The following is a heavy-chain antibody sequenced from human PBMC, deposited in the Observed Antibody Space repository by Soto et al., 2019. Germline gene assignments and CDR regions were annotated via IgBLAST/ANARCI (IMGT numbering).Heavy chain of an antibody. CDR1: GFTFSSYS. Sequence: EVQLVESGGGLVKPGGSLRLSCAASGFTFSSYSMNWVRQAPGKGLEWVSSISSSSSYIYYADSVKGRFTISRDNAKNSLYLQMNRLRAEDTAVYYCARVPDFGVVIYSYYYMDVWGKGTTVTVSS. D-gene: IGHD3-3*01. J-gene: IGHJ6*03. CDR2: ISSSSSYI. CDR3: ARVPDFGVVIYSYYYMDV. V-gene: IGHV3-21*01.